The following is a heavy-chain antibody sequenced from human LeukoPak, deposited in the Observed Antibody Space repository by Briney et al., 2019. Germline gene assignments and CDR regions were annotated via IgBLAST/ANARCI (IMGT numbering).Heavy chain of an antibody. Sequence: GGSLRLSCAASGFTFSSYAMSWVRQAPGKGLEWVSAISGSGGSTYHADSVKGRFTISRDNSKNTLYLQMNSLRAEDTAVYYCAKDPESGSYYDDAFDIWGQGTMVTVSS. CDR3: AKDPESGSYYDDAFDI. D-gene: IGHD1-26*01. J-gene: IGHJ3*02. CDR1: GFTFSSYA. CDR2: ISGSGGST. V-gene: IGHV3-23*01.